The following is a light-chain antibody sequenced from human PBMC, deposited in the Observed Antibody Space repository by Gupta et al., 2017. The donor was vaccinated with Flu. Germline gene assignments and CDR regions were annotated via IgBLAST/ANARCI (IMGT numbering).Light chain of an antibody. V-gene: IGLV2-23*01. CDR3: CSYAGSSTLV. Sequence: SISISCTGTSSDVGSYNLVSWYQQPPGKAPKLMIYEGSKRPSGVSNRFSGSKSGNTASLTISGLQAEDEADYYCCSYAGSSTLVFGTGTKVTVL. CDR1: SSDVGSYNL. CDR2: EGS. J-gene: IGLJ1*01.